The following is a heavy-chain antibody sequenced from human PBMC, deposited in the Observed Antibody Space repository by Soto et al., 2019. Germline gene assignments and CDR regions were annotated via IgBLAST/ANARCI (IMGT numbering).Heavy chain of an antibody. Sequence: GGSLRLSCEVSGFTFSSCAMHWVRQAPGKGLEWVAVISYDGSNKYYADSVKGRFTISRDNSKNTLYLQMNSLRAEDTAVYYCAKKIGTNWGRYYYYGMDVWGQGTTVTVSS. CDR2: ISYDGSNK. J-gene: IGHJ6*02. CDR1: GFTFSSCA. CDR3: AKKIGTNWGRYYYYGMDV. V-gene: IGHV3-30*18. D-gene: IGHD7-27*01.